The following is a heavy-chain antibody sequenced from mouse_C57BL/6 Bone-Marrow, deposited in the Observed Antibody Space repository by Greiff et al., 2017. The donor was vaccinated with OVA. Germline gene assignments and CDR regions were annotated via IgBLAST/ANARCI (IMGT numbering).Heavy chain of an antibody. CDR3: ASGANWVDY. V-gene: IGHV1-9*01. D-gene: IGHD4-1*01. Sequence: VQLQESGAELMKPGASVKLSCKATGYPFTGYWIEWVKQRPGHGLEWIGEILPGRGRTNYNEKFTGKATFTADTSSNTAYLQLSSLTTEDSAMYYCASGANWVDYWGQGTTLTVPS. CDR2: ILPGRGRT. CDR1: GYPFTGYW. J-gene: IGHJ2*01.